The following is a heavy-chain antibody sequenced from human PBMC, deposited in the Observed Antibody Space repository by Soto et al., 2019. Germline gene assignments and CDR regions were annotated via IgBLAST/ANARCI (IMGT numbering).Heavy chain of an antibody. D-gene: IGHD2-2*01. Sequence: EVQLVESGGGLVQPGGSLRLSCAASGFTFTSYWMHWVRQAPGKGLVWVSSIKSYGSTTTYADSVKGRFTISRDNAKNTVFLQMNSLGDEDTAGYYCTTVGATRQGLYHFEDWGQGTRVTGSS. V-gene: IGHV3-74*01. CDR2: IKSYGSTT. CDR3: TTVGATRQGLYHFED. CDR1: GFTFTSYW. J-gene: IGHJ4*02.